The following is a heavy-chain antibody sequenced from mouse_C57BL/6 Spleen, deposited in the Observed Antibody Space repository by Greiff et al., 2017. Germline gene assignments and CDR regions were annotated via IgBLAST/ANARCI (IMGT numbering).Heavy chain of an antibody. D-gene: IGHD4-1*01. CDR3: ARQDWGHAMDY. Sequence: EVHLVESGGGLVKPGGSLKLSFAASGFTFSSYTMSWVRQTPEKRLEWVATISGGGGNTYYPDSVKGRFTISRDNAKNTLYLQMSSLRSEDTALYYCARQDWGHAMDYWGQGTSVTVSS. V-gene: IGHV5-9*01. CDR2: ISGGGGNT. J-gene: IGHJ4*01. CDR1: GFTFSSYT.